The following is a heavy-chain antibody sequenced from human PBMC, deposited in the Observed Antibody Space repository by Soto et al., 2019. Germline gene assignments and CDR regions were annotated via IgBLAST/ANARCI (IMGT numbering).Heavy chain of an antibody. CDR3: ARDRTWLEGAYYYYYGMDV. J-gene: IGHJ6*02. CDR1: GFTFSSYI. CDR2: ISSSSSTI. Sequence: GGSLRLSCAASGFTFSSYIMNWVRQAPGKGLEWVSYISSSSSTIYYADSVKGRFTISRDNAKNSLYLQMNSLRDEDTAVYYCARDRTWLEGAYYYYYGMDVWGQGTTVTVSS. V-gene: IGHV3-48*02. D-gene: IGHD6-19*01.